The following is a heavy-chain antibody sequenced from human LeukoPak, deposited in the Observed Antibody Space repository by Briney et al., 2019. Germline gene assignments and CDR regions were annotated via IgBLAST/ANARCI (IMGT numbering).Heavy chain of an antibody. CDR3: ARVKGSYFDY. CDR2: ISASGSNI. Sequence: GGSLRLSCAASGFPLSSYSINWFRQAPGKGLEWVAYISASGSNIYYVDSVKGRFTVSRDNPKSSLFLQMNSPRAEDTAAYYCARVKGSYFDYWGQGALVTVSS. CDR1: GFPLSSYS. V-gene: IGHV3-48*01. D-gene: IGHD2-15*01. J-gene: IGHJ4*02.